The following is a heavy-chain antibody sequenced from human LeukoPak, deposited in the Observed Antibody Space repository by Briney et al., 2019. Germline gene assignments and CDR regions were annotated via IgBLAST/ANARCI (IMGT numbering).Heavy chain of an antibody. D-gene: IGHD3-10*01. CDR2: INPNSGGT. CDR3: ARDPTLLWFGELLSYYYYYGMDV. Sequence: GASAKVSCKASGYTFTGYYMHRVRQAPGQGLEWMGWINPNSGGTNYAQKFQGRVTMTRDTSISTAYMELSRLRSDDTAVYYCARDPTLLWFGELLSYYYYYGMDVWGQGTTVTVSS. CDR1: GYTFTGYY. J-gene: IGHJ6*02. V-gene: IGHV1-2*02.